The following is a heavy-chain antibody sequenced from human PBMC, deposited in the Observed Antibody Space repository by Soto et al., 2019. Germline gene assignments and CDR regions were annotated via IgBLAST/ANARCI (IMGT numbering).Heavy chain of an antibody. V-gene: IGHV4-30-2*01. CDR1: GCSISSGGYS. D-gene: IGHD2-2*01. J-gene: IGHJ5*02. CDR2: IYHSGST. CDR3: ARVPDR. Sequence: SETLSLTCAVSGCSISSGGYSCSWIRQPPGKGLEWIGYIYHSGSTYYNPSLKSRVTISVDRSKNQFSLKLSSVTAADTAVYYCARVPDRWGQGTLVTVSS.